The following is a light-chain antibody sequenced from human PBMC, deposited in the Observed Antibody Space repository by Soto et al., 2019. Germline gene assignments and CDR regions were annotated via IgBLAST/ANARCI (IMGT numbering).Light chain of an antibody. Sequence: DIQMTQSPSSLSASIGDRITITCRASQSISNYLNWYQQKPGKAPSLLLYAASTLQSGLPSRFIGTSSATDFTLSICSLQPEDFASYFCQQTFITPPLTFGGETNVQIK. V-gene: IGKV1-39*01. CDR3: QQTFITPPLT. CDR2: AAS. J-gene: IGKJ4*01. CDR1: QSISNY.